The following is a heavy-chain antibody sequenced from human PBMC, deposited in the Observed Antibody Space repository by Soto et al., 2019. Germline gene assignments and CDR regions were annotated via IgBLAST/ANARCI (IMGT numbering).Heavy chain of an antibody. D-gene: IGHD6-19*01. CDR3: ARKKSVAGTGYFDL. V-gene: IGHV3-72*01. J-gene: IGHJ2*01. CDR2: TRNKANSYTT. CDR1: GFTFSDHY. Sequence: EVQLVESGGGLVQPGGSLRLSCAASGFTFSDHYMDWVRQAPGKGLEWVGRTRNKANSYTTEYAASVKGRFTISRDESKNSLYLQMNSLKTEDTAVYYCARKKSVAGTGYFDLWGRGTLVTVSS.